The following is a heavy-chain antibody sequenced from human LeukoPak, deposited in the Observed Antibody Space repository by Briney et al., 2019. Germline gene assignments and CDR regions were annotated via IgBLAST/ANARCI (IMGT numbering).Heavy chain of an antibody. CDR3: ASTGGNFRLYYYYYGMDV. CDR1: GGSFSGYY. CDR2: INHSGST. J-gene: IGHJ6*02. Sequence: SETLSLTCAVYGGSFSGYYWSWIRQPPGKGLEWIGEINHSGSTNYNPSLKNRVTISVVTSKNQFSLKLSSVTAADTAVYYCASTGGNFRLYYYYYGMDVWGQGTTVTVSS. D-gene: IGHD4-23*01. V-gene: IGHV4-34*01.